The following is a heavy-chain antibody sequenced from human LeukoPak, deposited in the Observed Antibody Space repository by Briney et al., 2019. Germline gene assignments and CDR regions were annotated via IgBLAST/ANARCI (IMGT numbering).Heavy chain of an antibody. CDR1: GFTVSSNY. Sequence: GGSLRLSCAASGFTVSSNYMSWVRQAPGKGLGWVSVIYSGGSTYYADSVKGRFTISRHNSKNTLYLQMNSLRAEDTAVYYCARRPHVTYYYDSSGYYADAFDIWGQGTMVTVSS. CDR2: IYSGGST. D-gene: IGHD3-22*01. J-gene: IGHJ3*02. V-gene: IGHV3-53*04. CDR3: ARRPHVTYYYDSSGYYADAFDI.